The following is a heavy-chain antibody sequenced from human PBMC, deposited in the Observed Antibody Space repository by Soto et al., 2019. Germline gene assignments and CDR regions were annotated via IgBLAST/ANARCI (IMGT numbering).Heavy chain of an antibody. CDR2: ISAYNGNT. CDR3: ARDGLLWFGELSPFDY. V-gene: IGHV1-18*04. CDR1: GYTFTSYG. Sequence: ASVKVSCKASGYTFTSYGISWVRQAPGQGLEWMGWISAYNGNTNYAQKRQGRVTMTTDTSTSTAYMELRSLRSDDTAVYYCARDGLLWFGELSPFDYWGQGTLVTVSS. D-gene: IGHD3-10*01. J-gene: IGHJ4*02.